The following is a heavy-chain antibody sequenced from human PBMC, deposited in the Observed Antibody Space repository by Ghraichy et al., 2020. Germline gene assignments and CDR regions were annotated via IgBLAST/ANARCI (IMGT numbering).Heavy chain of an antibody. CDR3: ASRRAGATKSPYYYAMDV. Sequence: SVKVSCKASGGSFTTSTFSCVRQAPGQGLEWMGGIIPFFGTATYAHKFQGRVTITAAEPTSTAYLELSSLTSEDTAVYFCASRRAGATKSPYYYAMDVWGQGTTVTVSS. CDR2: IIPFFGTA. CDR1: GGSFTTST. V-gene: IGHV1-69*13. J-gene: IGHJ6*02. D-gene: IGHD1-26*01.